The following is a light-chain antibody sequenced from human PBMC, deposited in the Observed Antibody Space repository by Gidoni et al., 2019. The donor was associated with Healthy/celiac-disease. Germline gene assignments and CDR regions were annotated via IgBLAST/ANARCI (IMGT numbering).Light chain of an antibody. CDR2: GAS. J-gene: IGKJ1*01. Sequence: EIVLTHSPGTLSLSPGERATLPCRASQSVSSSYLAWYQQKPGQAPRLLIYGASSRATGIPDRLSGSGSGTDFTLTISRLEPEDFAVYYCQQYGNPVTFGQXTKVEIK. CDR3: QQYGNPVT. V-gene: IGKV3-20*01. CDR1: QSVSSSY.